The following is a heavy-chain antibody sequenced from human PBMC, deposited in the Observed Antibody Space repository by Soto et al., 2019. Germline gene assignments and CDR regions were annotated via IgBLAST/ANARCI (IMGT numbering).Heavy chain of an antibody. Sequence: SETLSLTCAVYGGSFSGYYCSWSRQPPGKGLEWIGEINHSGSTDYNPSLKSRVTISVDTSKNQFSLKLSSVTAADTAVYYCAGGIVVVVAATRNWFDPWGQGTLVTVSS. D-gene: IGHD2-15*01. V-gene: IGHV4-34*01. CDR2: INHSGST. CDR1: GGSFSGYY. CDR3: AGGIVVVVAATRNWFDP. J-gene: IGHJ5*02.